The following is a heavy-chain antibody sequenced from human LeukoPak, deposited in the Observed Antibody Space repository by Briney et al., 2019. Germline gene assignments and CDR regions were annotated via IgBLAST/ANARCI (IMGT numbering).Heavy chain of an antibody. Sequence: PSETLSLTCTVSGGSISSSSYYWGWIRQPPGKGLEWIGSIYYSGSTYYNPSLKSRVTISVDTSKNQFSLKLSSVTAADTAVYYCARVLFDYSNYWFDPWGQGTLVTVSS. J-gene: IGHJ5*02. D-gene: IGHD4-11*01. V-gene: IGHV4-39*07. CDR2: IYYSGST. CDR1: GGSISSSSYY. CDR3: ARVLFDYSNYWFDP.